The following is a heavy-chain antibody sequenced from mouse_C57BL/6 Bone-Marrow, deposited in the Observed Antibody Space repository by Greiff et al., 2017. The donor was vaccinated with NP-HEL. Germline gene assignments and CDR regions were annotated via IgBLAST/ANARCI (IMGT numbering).Heavy chain of an antibody. CDR3: AIDNWDWYFDV. D-gene: IGHD4-1*01. J-gene: IGHJ1*03. CDR1: GFTFSDFY. V-gene: IGHV7-1*01. Sequence: EVKLVESGGGLVQSGRSLRLSCATSGFTFSDFYMEWVRQAPGKGLEWIAASRNKANDYTTEYSASVKVRFIVSRDTSQTILYLQMNCLRAEDTAIYYCAIDNWDWYFDVWGTGTTVTVSS. CDR2: SRNKANDYTT.